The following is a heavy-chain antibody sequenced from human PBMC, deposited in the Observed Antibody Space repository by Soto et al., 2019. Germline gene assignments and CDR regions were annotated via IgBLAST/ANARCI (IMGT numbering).Heavy chain of an antibody. Sequence: ACATPACRWSGSGCSISGYYWVVIRQPPGEGLEWIGYIYYSGSTNYNPSLKSRVTISVDTSKNQFSLKLSSVTAADTAVYYCARDLGYYTGTGYYYYGMDVWGQGPTVTVSS. D-gene: IGHD3-3*01. V-gene: IGHV4-59*01. CDR3: ARDLGYYTGTGYYYYGMDV. CDR2: IYYSGST. CDR1: GCSISGYY. J-gene: IGHJ6*02.